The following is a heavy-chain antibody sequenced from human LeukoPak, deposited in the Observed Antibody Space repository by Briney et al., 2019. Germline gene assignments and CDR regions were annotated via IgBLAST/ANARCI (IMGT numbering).Heavy chain of an antibody. V-gene: IGHV1-8*01. CDR3: ARAEMDYVWGSYRSD. D-gene: IGHD3-16*02. CDR1: GYTFTSYD. J-gene: IGHJ4*02. CDR2: MNPNSGNT. Sequence: ASVNVSCKASGYTFTSYDINWVRQAAGQGLEWMGWMNPNSGNTGYAQKFQGRVTMTRNTSISTAYMELSSLRSEDTAVYYCARAEMDYVWGSYRSDWGQGTLVTVSS.